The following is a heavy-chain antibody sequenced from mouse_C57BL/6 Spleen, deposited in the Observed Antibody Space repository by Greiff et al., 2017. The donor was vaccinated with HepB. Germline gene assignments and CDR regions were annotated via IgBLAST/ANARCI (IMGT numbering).Heavy chain of an antibody. D-gene: IGHD3-2*02. CDR2: IYPGDGDT. CDR3: ARETAQARAWFAY. CDR1: GYAFSSYW. Sequence: QVQLQQSGAELVKPGASVKISCKASGYAFSSYWMNWVKQRPGKGLEWIGQIYPGDGDTNYNGKFKGKATLTADKSSSTAYMQLSSLTSEDSAVYFCARETAQARAWFAYWGQGTLVTVSA. V-gene: IGHV1-80*01. J-gene: IGHJ3*01.